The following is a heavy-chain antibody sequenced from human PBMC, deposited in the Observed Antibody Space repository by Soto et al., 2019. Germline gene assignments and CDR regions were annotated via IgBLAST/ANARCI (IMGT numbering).Heavy chain of an antibody. CDR1: SAYISSYY. Sequence: SVTLSLTCTITSAYISSYYWSWIRQPPGKGLEGIGYIYYSGSTNYNPSLKSRVTISVDTSKNQFSLKLTSVTAADMAVYYFARRYRSNLDNWGQGTLLTISS. J-gene: IGHJ4*02. CDR2: IYYSGST. D-gene: IGHD6-13*01. V-gene: IGHV4-59*08. CDR3: ARRYRSNLDN.